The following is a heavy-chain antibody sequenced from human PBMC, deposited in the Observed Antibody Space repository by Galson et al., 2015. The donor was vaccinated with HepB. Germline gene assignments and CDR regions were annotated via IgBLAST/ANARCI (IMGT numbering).Heavy chain of an antibody. CDR1: GYTFTSYY. V-gene: IGHV1-46*01. J-gene: IGHJ6*02. CDR3: ARGDYDSSGYLPEGMDV. Sequence: SVKVSCKASGYTFTSYYMHWVRQAPGQGLEWMGIINPSGGSTSYAQKFQGRVTMTRDTSTSTVYMELSSLRSEDTAVYYCARGDYDSSGYLPEGMDVWGQGTTFTVSS. D-gene: IGHD3-22*01. CDR2: INPSGGST.